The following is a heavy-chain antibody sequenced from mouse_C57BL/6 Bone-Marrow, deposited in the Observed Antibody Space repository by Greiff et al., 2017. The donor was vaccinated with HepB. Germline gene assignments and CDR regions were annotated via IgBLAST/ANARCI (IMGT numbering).Heavy chain of an antibody. D-gene: IGHD2-3*01. V-gene: IGHV15-2*01. J-gene: IGHJ4*01. CDR1: DSEVFPIAY. CDR2: ILPSIGRT. CDR3: ARRGDDKALYYAMDY. Sequence: QVQLKESGSELRSPGSSVKLSCKDFDSEVFPIAYMSWVRQKPGHGFEWIGGILPSIGRTIYGEKFEDKATLDADTLSNTAYLELNSLTSEDSAIYYCARRGDDKALYYAMDYWGQGTSVTVSS.